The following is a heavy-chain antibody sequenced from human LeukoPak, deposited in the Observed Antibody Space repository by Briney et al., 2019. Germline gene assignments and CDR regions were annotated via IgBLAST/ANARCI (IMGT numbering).Heavy chain of an antibody. J-gene: IGHJ4*02. CDR2: IWYDGSNK. CDR1: GFTFSSYS. V-gene: IGHV3-33*06. D-gene: IGHD5-18*01. CDR3: AKDDGYGYVDY. Sequence: PGGSLRLSCAASGFTFSSYSMHWVRQAPGKGLEWVAVIWYDGSNKYYADSVKGRFTISRDNSKNTLYLQMNSLRAEDTAVYYCAKDDGYGYVDYWGQGILVTVSS.